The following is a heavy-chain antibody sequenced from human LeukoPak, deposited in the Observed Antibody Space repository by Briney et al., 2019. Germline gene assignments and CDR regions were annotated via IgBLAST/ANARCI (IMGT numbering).Heavy chain of an antibody. CDR1: GFTFNSYG. Sequence: GGSLRLSCAASGFTFNSYGMHWVRQAPGKGLEWVALISYDGSNTYYADSVKGRFTISRDNSKNTLFLQMNTLRAEDTAVYYCAKDSSSSWLPYNWFDPWGQGTLVTVSS. J-gene: IGHJ5*02. V-gene: IGHV3-30*18. D-gene: IGHD6-13*01. CDR3: AKDSSSSWLPYNWFDP. CDR2: ISYDGSNT.